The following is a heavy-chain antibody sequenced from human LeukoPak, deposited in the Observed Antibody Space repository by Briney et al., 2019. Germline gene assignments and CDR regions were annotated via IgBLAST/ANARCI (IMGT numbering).Heavy chain of an antibody. V-gene: IGHV3-23*01. D-gene: IGHD4-23*01. CDR2: ISGSGGST. CDR3: AKGGNAFDS. Sequence: GGSLRLSCAASGFTFSSYSMNWVRQAPGKGLEWVSTISGSGGSTHYADSVKGRFTISRDNSKYTLYLQMNSLRAEDTAVYYCAKGGNAFDSWGQGTLVTVSS. J-gene: IGHJ4*02. CDR1: GFTFSSYS.